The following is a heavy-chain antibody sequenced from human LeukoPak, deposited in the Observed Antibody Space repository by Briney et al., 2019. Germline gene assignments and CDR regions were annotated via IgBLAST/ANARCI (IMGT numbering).Heavy chain of an antibody. J-gene: IGHJ4*02. V-gene: IGHV6-1*01. Sequence: SQTLSLTCAISGDSVSSNSAAWNWIRQSPSGGPQWLGRTYHRSKWFNGYAVSVRGRITINPDTSKNQFSLQLNSVTPEDTAVYYCARSAALGIDYWGQGTLVTVSS. CDR3: ARSAALGIDY. CDR1: GDSVSSNSAA. D-gene: IGHD7-27*01. CDR2: TYHRSKWFN.